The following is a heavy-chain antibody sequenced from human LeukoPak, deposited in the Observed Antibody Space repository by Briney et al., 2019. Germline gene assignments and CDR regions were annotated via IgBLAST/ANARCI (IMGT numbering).Heavy chain of an antibody. CDR1: GFTFSSYS. CDR2: ISSSSSTI. CDR3: ARDESIAAGYLTPFDY. J-gene: IGHJ4*02. D-gene: IGHD6-6*01. V-gene: IGHV3-48*04. Sequence: SGGSLRLSCAASGFTFSSYSMNWVRQAPGKGLEWVSYISSSSSTIFYADSVKGRFTISRDNAKNSLYLQMNSLRAEDTAVYYCARDESIAAGYLTPFDYWGQGTLVTVSS.